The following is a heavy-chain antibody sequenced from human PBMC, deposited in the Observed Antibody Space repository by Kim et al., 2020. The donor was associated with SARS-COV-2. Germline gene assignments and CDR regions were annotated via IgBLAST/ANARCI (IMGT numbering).Heavy chain of an antibody. Sequence: GESLKISCKGSGYSFTSYWIGWVRQMPGKGLEWMGIIYPGDSDTRYSPSFQGQVTISADKSISTAYLQWSSLKASDTAMYYCARWKLELRHPQYYFDYWGQGTLVTVSS. V-gene: IGHV5-51*01. D-gene: IGHD1-7*01. J-gene: IGHJ4*02. CDR1: GYSFTSYW. CDR2: IYPGDSDT. CDR3: ARWKLELRHPQYYFDY.